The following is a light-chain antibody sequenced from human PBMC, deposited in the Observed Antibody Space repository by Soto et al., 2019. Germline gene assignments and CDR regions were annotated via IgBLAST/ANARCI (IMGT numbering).Light chain of an antibody. CDR1: NIGDKR. Sequence: SYELTQPPSVSVAPEKTATITCGGDNIGDKRVHWYRQKPGQAPVLLISYDSDRPSGIPERFSGSNSGNTATLTISRVEAGDEADYYCQVWDIMTDNYVFGGGTKRTVL. CDR3: QVWDIMTDNYV. V-gene: IGLV3-21*04. J-gene: IGLJ1*01. CDR2: YDS.